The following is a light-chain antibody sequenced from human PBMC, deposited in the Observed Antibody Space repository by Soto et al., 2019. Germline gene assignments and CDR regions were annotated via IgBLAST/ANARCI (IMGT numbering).Light chain of an antibody. J-gene: IGLJ1*01. Sequence: QAVVTQEPSLTVSPGGTVTLTCASSTGAVTKGFSPNWLQQRPGQPPRALIYSINKTHSWTPARFSGSLLGGKAALTLSGVKPEDEAVYYCLLWYGGAYFLGTGTKVTVL. CDR2: SIN. CDR3: LLWYGGAYF. V-gene: IGLV7-43*01. CDR1: TGAVTKGFS.